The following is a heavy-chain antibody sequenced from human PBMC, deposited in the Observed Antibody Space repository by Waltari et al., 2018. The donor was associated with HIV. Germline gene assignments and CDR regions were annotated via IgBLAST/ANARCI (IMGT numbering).Heavy chain of an antibody. CDR3: ARARYCSSTRCYTKGRRNSFYYYALDV. Sequence: QVRLQQWGAGLLKPSETLSLTCAVYGGSFSGYYWSWIRQPPGKGLEWIGEINHRGSTNYNPSLKSRVIISVDTSMNQFSLKLSSGTAADTAVYYCARARYCSSTRCYTKGRRNSFYYYALDVWGQGTTVTVSS. J-gene: IGHJ6*02. CDR1: GGSFSGYY. D-gene: IGHD2-2*02. CDR2: INHRGST. V-gene: IGHV4-34*01.